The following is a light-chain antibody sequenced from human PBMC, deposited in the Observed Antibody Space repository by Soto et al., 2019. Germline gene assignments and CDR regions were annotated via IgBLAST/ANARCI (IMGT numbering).Light chain of an antibody. V-gene: IGLV2-14*01. J-gene: IGLJ1*01. Sequence: QSALTQPASVSGSPGQSITISCTRTSSDVGSYHYVSWFQQHPGKAPKLIIFEISDRPSGVSTRFSGSKSGDTASLTISGLQADDEADYYCSSYTSGRDVYVFGGGTKVTVL. CDR3: SSYTSGRDVYV. CDR2: EIS. CDR1: SSDVGSYHY.